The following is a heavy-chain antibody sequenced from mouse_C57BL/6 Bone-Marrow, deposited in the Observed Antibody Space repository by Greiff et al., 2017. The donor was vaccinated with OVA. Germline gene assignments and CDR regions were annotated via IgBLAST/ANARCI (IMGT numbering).Heavy chain of an antibody. CDR1: GFPITSGYY. CDR2: ITHSGET. D-gene: IGHD2-2*01. V-gene: IGHV12-3*01. J-gene: IGHJ2*01. Sequence: QVQLKESGPGLVKPSQSLFLTCSITGFPITSGYYWIWIRQSPGKPLEWMGYITHSGETFYNPSLQSPISITRETSKNQFFLQLNSVTTEDTAMYYCAGDTLGYAFDYWGQGTTLTVSS. CDR3: AGDTLGYAFDY.